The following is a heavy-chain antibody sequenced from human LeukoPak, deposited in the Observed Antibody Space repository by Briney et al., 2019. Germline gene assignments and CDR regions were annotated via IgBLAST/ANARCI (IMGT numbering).Heavy chain of an antibody. CDR2: IYHSGST. J-gene: IGHJ4*02. D-gene: IGHD6-13*01. CDR1: GGSISSSNW. CDR3: ATSLRGIAAAGTQPDDY. V-gene: IGHV4-4*02. Sequence: SETLSLTCAVSGGSISSSNWWSWVRQPPGKGLEWIGEIYHSGSTNYNPSLKSRVTISVDKSKNQFSLKLSSVTAADTAVYYCATSLRGIAAAGTQPDDYWGQGTLVTVSS.